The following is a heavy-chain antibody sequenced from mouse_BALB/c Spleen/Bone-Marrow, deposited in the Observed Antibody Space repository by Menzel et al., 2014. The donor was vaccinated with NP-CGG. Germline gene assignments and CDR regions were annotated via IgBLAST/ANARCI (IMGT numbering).Heavy chain of an antibody. D-gene: IGHD1-1*01. V-gene: IGHV3-2*02. CDR2: ISYSGST. CDR1: GYSITSDYA. Sequence: EVQLQQSGSGLVKPSQSLSLTCTVTGYSITSDYAWNWIRLFPGNQLEWMGYISYSGSTSYNPSLKNRISITRDTSKNQFFLQSNSVTTEDTATYFCARWTTVVAKDWYFDVWGAGTTVTVSS. CDR3: ARWTTVVAKDWYFDV. J-gene: IGHJ1*01.